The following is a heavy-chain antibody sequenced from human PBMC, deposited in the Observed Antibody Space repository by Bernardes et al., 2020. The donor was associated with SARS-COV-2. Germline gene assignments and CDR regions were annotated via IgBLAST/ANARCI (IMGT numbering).Heavy chain of an antibody. V-gene: IGHV3-33*01. CDR2: IWYDGSNK. J-gene: IGHJ6*02. Sequence: VGSLILSCAASGFTFRNFAMHWVRQAPGQGLEWVAVIWYDGSNKYYADSVKGRFTISRDNSKNTLYLQMNSLRAEDTAVYYCAREAYYGSGTYGMDVWGQGTTVTVSS. D-gene: IGHD3-10*01. CDR3: AREAYYGSGTYGMDV. CDR1: GFTFRNFA.